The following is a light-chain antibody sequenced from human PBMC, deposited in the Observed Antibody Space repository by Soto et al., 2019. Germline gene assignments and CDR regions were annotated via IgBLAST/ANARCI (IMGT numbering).Light chain of an antibody. CDR3: QQYFLPWT. CDR2: WAS. V-gene: IGKV4-1*01. J-gene: IGKJ1*01. CDR1: QSVLYYSNNKNH. Sequence: DIVMTQSPDSLAVSLGERSTINCKSSQSVLYYSNNKNHLAWYQQKPRHHPNLLIYWASTRETGVPDLFSGSGSGTDFTLTISILQAEDVAVYYCQQYFLPWTFGQGTKVEIK.